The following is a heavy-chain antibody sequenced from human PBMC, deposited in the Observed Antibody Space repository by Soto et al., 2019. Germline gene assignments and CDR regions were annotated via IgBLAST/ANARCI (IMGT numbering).Heavy chain of an antibody. CDR3: AMSYDSSGYYSLSSFHH. CDR2: IIPIFGTA. V-gene: IGHV1-69*13. Sequence: ASVKVSCKASGYTFTSYYIHWVRQAPGQGLEWMGGIIPIFGTANYAQKFQGRVTITADESTSTAYMELSSLRSEDTAVYYCAMSYDSSGYYSLSSFHHWGQGALVTVSS. J-gene: IGHJ1*01. D-gene: IGHD3-22*01. CDR1: GYTFTSYY.